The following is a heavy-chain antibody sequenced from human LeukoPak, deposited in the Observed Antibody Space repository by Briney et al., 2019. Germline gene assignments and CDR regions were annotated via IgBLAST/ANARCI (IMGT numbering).Heavy chain of an antibody. V-gene: IGHV4-59*01. CDR1: GGSISSYY. CDR3: ARRPVGAPFDY. J-gene: IGHJ4*02. Sequence: PSETLSLTCTVSGGSISSYYWSWIRQPPGKGLEWIGYIYYSGSTNYNPSLKSRVTISVDTSKNQFSLKLSSVTAADTAVYYCARRPVGAPFDYWGQGTLVTVSS. D-gene: IGHD1-26*01. CDR2: IYYSGST.